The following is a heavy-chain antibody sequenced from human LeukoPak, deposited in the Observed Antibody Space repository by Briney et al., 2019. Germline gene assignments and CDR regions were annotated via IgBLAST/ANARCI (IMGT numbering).Heavy chain of an antibody. V-gene: IGHV1-18*01. J-gene: IGHJ4*02. D-gene: IGHD5-12*01. Sequence: GASVKVSCKASGYTFTSYGISWVRQAPGQGLEWVGWISGYNGNTNYAQKFQGRVTMTTDTSTSTAYMELRSLRSGDTAVYYCARVGYSGYDSGIYWDWGQGTLVTVSS. CDR1: GYTFTSYG. CDR2: ISGYNGNT. CDR3: ARVGYSGYDSGIYWD.